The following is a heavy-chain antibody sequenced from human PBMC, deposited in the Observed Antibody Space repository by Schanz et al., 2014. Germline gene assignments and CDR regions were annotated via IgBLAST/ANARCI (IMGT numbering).Heavy chain of an antibody. CDR1: GFIFNDYY. Sequence: ESGGTLVQPGGSLRLSCAASGFIFNDYYMNWIRQAPGKGLEWLSYISRDGTTSYYADSVKGRFTISRDNAKNSLYLEMTSLRGEDTAVYYCARENLNWEAFDIWGQGTVVTVSS. V-gene: IGHV3-11*01. CDR3: ARENLNWEAFDI. J-gene: IGHJ3*02. CDR2: ISRDGTTS. D-gene: IGHD7-27*01.